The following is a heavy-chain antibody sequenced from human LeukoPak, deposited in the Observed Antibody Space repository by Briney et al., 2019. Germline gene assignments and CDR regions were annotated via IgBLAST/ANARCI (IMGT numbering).Heavy chain of an antibody. CDR1: GFTFSSYA. J-gene: IGHJ4*02. V-gene: IGHV3-23*01. CDR3: AKSTPPYSDYLYYFDY. CDR2: ISGSGGST. Sequence: GGSLRLSCAASGFTFSSYAMSWVRQAPGKGLEWVSAISGSGGSTYYADSVKGRFTISRDNSKNTLYLQMNSLRAEDTAVYYCAKSTPPYSDYLYYFDYWGQGTLVTVSS. D-gene: IGHD4-11*01.